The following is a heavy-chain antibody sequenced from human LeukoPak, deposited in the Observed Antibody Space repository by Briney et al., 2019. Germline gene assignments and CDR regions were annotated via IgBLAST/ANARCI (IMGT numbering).Heavy chain of an antibody. CDR3: ARHPSYTSGWPLDY. CDR1: GYSVTNNW. CDR2: IYPDDPDT. D-gene: IGHD6-19*01. Sequence: GESLKISCKGSGYSVTNNWIGWVRQMPGRGLEWMGIIYPDDPDTRYSPSFQGQVTISADKSINTAYLQWSSLKASDTAMYYCARHPSYTSGWPLDYWGQGTLVTVSS. V-gene: IGHV5-51*01. J-gene: IGHJ4*02.